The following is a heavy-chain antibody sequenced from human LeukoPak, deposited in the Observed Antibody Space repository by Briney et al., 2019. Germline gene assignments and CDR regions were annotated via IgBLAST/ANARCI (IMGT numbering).Heavy chain of an antibody. CDR1: GFTFSSYS. J-gene: IGHJ4*02. CDR3: ASGYSREREDY. V-gene: IGHV3-21*01. CDR2: ISSSSSYI. Sequence: PGGSLRLSCAASGFTFSSYSMNWVRQAPGKGVEWGSSISSSSSYIYYADSVKGRFNISRDNAKNSLYLQMNSLRAEDTAVYYCASGYSREREDYWGQGTLVTVSS. D-gene: IGHD5-18*01.